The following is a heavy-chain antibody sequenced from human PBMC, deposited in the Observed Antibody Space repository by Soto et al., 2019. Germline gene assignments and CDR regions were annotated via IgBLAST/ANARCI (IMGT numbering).Heavy chain of an antibody. CDR1: GFIFSNYE. J-gene: IGHJ5*01. CDR3: ARSFPRSTAPDS. Sequence: EVQLVESGGGLVQPGGSLRLSCAASGFIFSNYEMNWVRQAPGKGLQWVSFISPTGNKIYYGESVKGRFTISRDNAKNSVFLQMNSLTAEDTAVYFCARSFPRSTAPDSWGQGTLVTVAS. D-gene: IGHD2-21*02. V-gene: IGHV3-48*03. CDR2: ISPTGNKI.